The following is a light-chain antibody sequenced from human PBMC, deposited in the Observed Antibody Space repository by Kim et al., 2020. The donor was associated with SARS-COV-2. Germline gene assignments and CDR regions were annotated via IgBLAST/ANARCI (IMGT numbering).Light chain of an antibody. Sequence: QSALSQPASVSGSPGQSITISCTGTSADVGSYNYVCWYQQYPGRAPRLIIHDVNERPSGVSNRFSASKSGNTASLTISGLQAEDEADYFCSSYTSLRTVLFGGRTQLTVL. J-gene: IGLJ2*01. CDR3: SSYTSLRTVL. V-gene: IGLV2-14*01. CDR2: DVN. CDR1: SADVGSYNY.